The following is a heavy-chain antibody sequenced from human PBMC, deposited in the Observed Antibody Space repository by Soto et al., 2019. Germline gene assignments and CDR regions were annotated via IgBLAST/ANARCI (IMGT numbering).Heavy chain of an antibody. CDR1: GFTFSEYS. J-gene: IGHJ5*02. CDR2: ISSDGDIT. V-gene: IGHV3-64D*06. CDR3: VKVSTFYDILTGYYSTNFFDP. Sequence: SGGSLRLSCSASGFTFSEYSMHRVRQAPGKGLQYVSTISSDGDITYYADSVKGRFTISRDNSKNTLYLQMNSLRPEDTAVYYCVKVSTFYDILTGYYSTNFFDPWGQGTLVTVSS. D-gene: IGHD3-9*01.